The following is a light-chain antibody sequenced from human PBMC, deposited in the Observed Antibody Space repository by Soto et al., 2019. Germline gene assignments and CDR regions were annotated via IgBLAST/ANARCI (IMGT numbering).Light chain of an antibody. CDR2: TES. Sequence: DIQMTQSPSTLSASVGDRVTITCRASQTISNWLAWYQQKPGKAPKFLIYTESTLESGVPSRFSGAGSGTEFSLTISSLQSDDFATYYCQQYKTYPWTFGQGTKVEIK. CDR3: QQYKTYPWT. J-gene: IGKJ1*01. V-gene: IGKV1-5*03. CDR1: QTISNW.